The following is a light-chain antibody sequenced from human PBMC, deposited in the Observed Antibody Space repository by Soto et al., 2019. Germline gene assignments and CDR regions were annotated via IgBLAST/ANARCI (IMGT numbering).Light chain of an antibody. V-gene: IGLV2-14*01. J-gene: IGLJ3*02. CDR1: SSDVGGYNY. CDR3: SPYTSNITGV. Sequence: QSALTQPASVSGSPGQSITISCTGTSSDVGGYNYVSWYQQHPGKAPKLMIYEVSNRPSGVTNRFSGSKSGNTASLTISGLQAEDEADSYCSPYTSNITGVFGGGTNLTVL. CDR2: EVS.